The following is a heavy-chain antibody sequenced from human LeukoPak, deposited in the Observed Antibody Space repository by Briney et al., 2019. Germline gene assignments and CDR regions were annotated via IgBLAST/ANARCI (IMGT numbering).Heavy chain of an antibody. V-gene: IGHV4-39*01. Sequence: SETLSLTCTVSGGSISSSSYYWGWIRQPPGKGLEWIGSIYYSGSTYYNPSLKSRVTISVDTSKNQFSLKLSSVTAADTAVYYCARAVAGLFDYWGQGTLVTVSS. CDR2: IYYSGST. CDR3: ARAVAGLFDY. D-gene: IGHD6-19*01. J-gene: IGHJ4*02. CDR1: GGSISSSSYY.